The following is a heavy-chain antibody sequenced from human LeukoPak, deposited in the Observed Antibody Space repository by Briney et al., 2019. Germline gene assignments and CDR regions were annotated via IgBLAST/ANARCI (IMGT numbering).Heavy chain of an antibody. V-gene: IGHV4-39*01. CDR1: GGSISSGSYY. J-gene: IGHJ4*02. D-gene: IGHD6-19*01. CDR3: ARHLPAGNTNFDY. Sequence: SETLSLTCTVSGGSISSGSYYWGWIRQPPGKGLEWIGSIYYSGSTYYNPSLKSRVTISVDTSKNQSSLKLNSVTAADTAVYYCARHLPAGNTNFDYWGQGTLVTVSS. CDR2: IYYSGST.